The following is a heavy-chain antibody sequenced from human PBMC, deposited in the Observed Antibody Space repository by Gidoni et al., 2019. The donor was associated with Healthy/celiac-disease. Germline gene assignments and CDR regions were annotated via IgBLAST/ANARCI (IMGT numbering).Heavy chain of an antibody. CDR1: GFTVSSNY. V-gene: IGHV3-66*01. J-gene: IGHJ4*02. Sequence: RLSRAASGFTVSSNYMSWVRQAPGKGMEWVSVIYSGGSTYYADSVKGRFTISRDNSKNTLYLQMNSLRAEDTAVYYCARDSLLNYDYVWGSYRPSGLWGQGTLVTVSS. CDR3: ARDSLLNYDYVWGSYRPSGL. CDR2: IYSGGST. D-gene: IGHD3-16*02.